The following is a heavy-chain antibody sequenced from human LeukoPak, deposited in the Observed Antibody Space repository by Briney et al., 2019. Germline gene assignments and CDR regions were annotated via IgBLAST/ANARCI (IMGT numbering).Heavy chain of an antibody. D-gene: IGHD6-13*01. CDR2: IYYSGST. J-gene: IGHJ5*02. Sequence: PSETLSLTCTVSGGSISSYYWSWIRQPPGKGLEWIGYIYYSGSTNYNPSLKSRVTISVDTSKNQFSLKLSSVTAAGTAVYYCARRGSSWYRHGILSSDWFDPWGQGTLVTVSS. CDR1: GGSISSYY. CDR3: ARRGSSWYRHGILSSDWFDP. V-gene: IGHV4-59*08.